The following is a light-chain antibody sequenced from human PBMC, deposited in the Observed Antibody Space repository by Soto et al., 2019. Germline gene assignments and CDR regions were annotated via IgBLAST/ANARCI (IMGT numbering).Light chain of an antibody. Sequence: DIQMTQSPSTLSASVGDRVTITCRASQSISSWLAWYQQKPGKAPKLLIYDAFNLESGVPSRFSGSGSGTEFTLTIRSLQPDDFATYYCQQYHRYWTFGQGTKVDI. J-gene: IGKJ1*01. CDR1: QSISSW. CDR3: QQYHRYWT. CDR2: DAF. V-gene: IGKV1-5*01.